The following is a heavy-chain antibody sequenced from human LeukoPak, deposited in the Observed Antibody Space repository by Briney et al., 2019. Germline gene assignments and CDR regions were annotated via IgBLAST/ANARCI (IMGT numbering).Heavy chain of an antibody. J-gene: IGHJ3*01. D-gene: IGHD1-26*01. V-gene: IGHV4-31*03. CDR2: IFYTGTT. CDR3: VRDAMYSGTSYEGKAFDV. Sequence: SETLSLTCTVSGGSISSAGYYWSWIRQHPEKGLEWIGYIFYTGTTNYNPSLRSRLTISIDTSKNQFSLKLTSVTAADTAVYYCVRDAMYSGTSYEGKAFDVWGQGTLVTVSS. CDR1: GGSISSAGYY.